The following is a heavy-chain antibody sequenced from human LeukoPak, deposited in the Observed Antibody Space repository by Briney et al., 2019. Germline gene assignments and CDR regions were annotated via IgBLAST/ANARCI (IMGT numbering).Heavy chain of an antibody. J-gene: IGHJ4*02. CDR2: IYYSGST. CDR3: ARGRRDGYMLLWEDY. D-gene: IGHD5-24*01. CDR1: GVSITSSSYY. Sequence: ETPSLTCTVSGVSITSSSYYWGWIRQPPGHGLEWIGSIYYSGSTYYNPSLKSRVTISVDTSKNQFSLKLSSMTAADTALYYCARGRRDGYMLLWEDYWGQGTLVTVSS. V-gene: IGHV4-39*07.